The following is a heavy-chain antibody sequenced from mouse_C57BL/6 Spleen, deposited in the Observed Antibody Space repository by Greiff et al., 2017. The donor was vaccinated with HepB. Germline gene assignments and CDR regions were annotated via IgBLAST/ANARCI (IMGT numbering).Heavy chain of an antibody. CDR3: ARNDYDVGYYAMDY. CDR2: ISSGSSTI. Sequence: EVKLMESGGGLVKPGGSLELSCAASGFTFSDYGMHWVRQAPEKGREWVAYISSGSSTIYYADTVKGRFTISRDNAKNTLFLQMTSLRSEDTAMYYCARNDYDVGYYAMDYWGQGTSVTVSS. D-gene: IGHD2-4*01. CDR1: GFTFSDYG. V-gene: IGHV5-17*01. J-gene: IGHJ4*01.